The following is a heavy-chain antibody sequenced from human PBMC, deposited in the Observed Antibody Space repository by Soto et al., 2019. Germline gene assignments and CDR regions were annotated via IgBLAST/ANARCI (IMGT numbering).Heavy chain of an antibody. CDR2: INPDGGDT. J-gene: IGHJ5*02. V-gene: IGHV1-2*02. CDR3: ARINFYYSRGDGSSSNP. CDR1: GYTFSDYY. D-gene: IGHD3-22*01. Sequence: ASVKVSCKASGYTFSDYYMHWVRQAPGQGLEWMGYINPDGGDTTYAQKFQGRVTMTRDTSISTAYMELTRLTSDDTAMYYCARINFYYSRGDGSSSNPWGQGTLVTVSS.